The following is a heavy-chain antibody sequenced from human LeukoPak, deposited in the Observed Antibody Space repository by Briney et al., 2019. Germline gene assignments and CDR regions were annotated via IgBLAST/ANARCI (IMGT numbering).Heavy chain of an antibody. CDR2: IWYDGSNK. CDR1: GFTFSSYG. J-gene: IGHJ4*02. D-gene: IGHD3-16*01. CDR3: AKDGAPPTEIGHYFDY. V-gene: IGHV3-33*06. Sequence: PGGSLRLSCAASGFTFSSYGMHWVRQAPGKGLEWVAVIWYDGSNKYYAASVKGRFTISRDNSKNTLYLQMNSLRAEDTAVYYCAKDGAPPTEIGHYFDYWGQGTLVTVSS.